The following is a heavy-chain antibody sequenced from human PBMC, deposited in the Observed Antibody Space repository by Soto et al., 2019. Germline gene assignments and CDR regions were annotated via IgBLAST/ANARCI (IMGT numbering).Heavy chain of an antibody. Sequence: QVQMEESGSEVKKSGSSEKVSCKASGYSFSSHAITWVRQAPGQGLEWMGGIIPVFGTPSYAQKFQGRVTISADKSTNTSYLELRSLRSEDTAVYYCARGGALSTSWYWGDGLDSWGQGTQVTVSS. J-gene: IGHJ4*02. CDR3: ARGGALSTSWYWGDGLDS. CDR1: GYSFSSHA. D-gene: IGHD6-13*01. V-gene: IGHV1-69*06. CDR2: IIPVFGTP.